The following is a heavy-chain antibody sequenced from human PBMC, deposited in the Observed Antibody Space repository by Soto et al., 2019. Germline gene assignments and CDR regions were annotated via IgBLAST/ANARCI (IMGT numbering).Heavy chain of an antibody. V-gene: IGHV5-51*01. Sequence: PGESLKISCKASGDSFTGYWIGWVRQMPGKGLEWMGIIYVDDSDARYSPSLQGQVTISADKSISTAYLQWSSLKASDTAIYYCARGSGSVFDYWGQGTLVTVSS. CDR2: IYVDDSDA. CDR3: ARGSGSVFDY. J-gene: IGHJ4*02. CDR1: GDSFTGYW. D-gene: IGHD3-10*01.